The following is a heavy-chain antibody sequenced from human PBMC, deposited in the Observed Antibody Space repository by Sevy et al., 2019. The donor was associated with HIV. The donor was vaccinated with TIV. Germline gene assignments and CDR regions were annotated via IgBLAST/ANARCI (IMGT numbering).Heavy chain of an antibody. CDR2: IKSKTDGGTT. CDR3: TTDVAAAYYYGMDV. D-gene: IGHD6-13*01. Sequence: GGSLRLSCAASGFTFSNAWMSWVRQAPGKGLEWVGRIKSKTDGGTTDYAAPVKGRFTISRDDSKNTLYLQMNSLKTEDTAGYYCTTDVAAAYYYGMDVWGQGTTVTVSS. V-gene: IGHV3-15*01. CDR1: GFTFSNAW. J-gene: IGHJ6*02.